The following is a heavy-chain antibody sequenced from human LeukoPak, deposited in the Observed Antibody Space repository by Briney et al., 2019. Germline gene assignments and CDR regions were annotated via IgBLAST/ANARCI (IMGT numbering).Heavy chain of an antibody. D-gene: IGHD3-10*01. V-gene: IGHV3-30*18. CDR3: AKDEYYGSGSYDTPFDY. CDR2: ISYDGSNK. CDR1: GFTFSSYG. J-gene: IGHJ4*02. Sequence: GGSLSLSCAASGFTFSSYGMHWVRQAPGKGLEWVAVISYDGSNKYYADSVKGRFTISRDNSKNTLYLQMNSLRAEDTAVYYCAKDEYYGSGSYDTPFDYWGQGTLVTVSS.